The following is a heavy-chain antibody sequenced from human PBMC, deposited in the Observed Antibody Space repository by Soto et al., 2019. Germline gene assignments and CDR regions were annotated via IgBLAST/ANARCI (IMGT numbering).Heavy chain of an antibody. J-gene: IGHJ4*02. D-gene: IGHD1-26*01. CDR1: GFTFSSYG. V-gene: IGHV3-30*18. CDR3: AKDRRWELLV. Sequence: GGSLRLSCAASGFTFSSYGMHWVRQAPGKGLEWVAVISYDGSNKYYADSVRGRFTISRDNSKNTLYLQMNSLRAEDTAVYYCAKDRRWELLVWGQGTLVTAPQ. CDR2: ISYDGSNK.